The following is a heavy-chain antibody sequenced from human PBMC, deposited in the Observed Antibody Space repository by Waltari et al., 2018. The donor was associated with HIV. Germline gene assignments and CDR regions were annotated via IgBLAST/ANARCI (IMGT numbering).Heavy chain of an antibody. CDR1: GYSIRSTYY. V-gene: IGHV4-38-2*02. J-gene: IGHJ2*01. Sequence: QVQLQESGPGLGKPSETLSLTCTVSGYSIRSTYYWGWIRQPPGKGLEWIGNIHHSGNTYYNPSLKSRVTIAVDTSKNQFSLNLTSLTAADTALYFCAGTLDYGGNSHFYFDLWGRGALITVSS. CDR2: IHHSGNT. CDR3: AGTLDYGGNSHFYFDL. D-gene: IGHD4-17*01.